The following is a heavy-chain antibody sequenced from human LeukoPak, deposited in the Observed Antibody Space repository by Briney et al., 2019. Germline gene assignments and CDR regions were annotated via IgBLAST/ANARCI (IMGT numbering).Heavy chain of an antibody. V-gene: IGHV1-8*03. CDR2: MNPKSGDT. Sequence: GASVKVSCKASGYSFTNYDINWVRQATGQGLEWMGWMNPKSGDTGYSQKFQGRVFITRDTSINTAYMELSSLGSDDTAVYYCARDLFPSTTAYFDYWGQGTLVTVSS. J-gene: IGHJ4*02. CDR1: GYSFTNYD. D-gene: IGHD4-11*01. CDR3: ARDLFPSTTAYFDY.